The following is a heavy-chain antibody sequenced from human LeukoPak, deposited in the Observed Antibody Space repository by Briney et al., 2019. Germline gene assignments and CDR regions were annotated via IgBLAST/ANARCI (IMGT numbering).Heavy chain of an antibody. CDR2: INTDGSST. J-gene: IGHJ4*02. CDR1: GFTFSSPW. V-gene: IGHV3-74*01. CDR3: ARDRGAVAGDY. D-gene: IGHD6-19*01. Sequence: GGSLRLSCAASGFTFSSPWMHWVRQAPGKGLVWVSRINTDGSSTSYADSVKGRFTISRDNAKNTLYLQMNSLRAEDTAVYYCARDRGAVAGDYWGQGTLVTVSS.